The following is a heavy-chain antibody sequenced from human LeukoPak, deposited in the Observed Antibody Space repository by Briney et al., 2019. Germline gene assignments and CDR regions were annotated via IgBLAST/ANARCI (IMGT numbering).Heavy chain of an antibody. Sequence: GGSLRLSCAASGFTFSNAWMSWVRQAPGKGLEWVGRIKSKTDGGTTDYAAPVKGRFTISRDDSKNTLYLQINSLKTEDTAVYYCTTAPLAYCGGDCYSSVDYWGQGTLVTVSS. CDR3: TTAPLAYCGGDCYSSVDY. CDR2: IKSKTDGGTT. V-gene: IGHV3-15*01. J-gene: IGHJ4*02. D-gene: IGHD2-21*02. CDR1: GFTFSNAW.